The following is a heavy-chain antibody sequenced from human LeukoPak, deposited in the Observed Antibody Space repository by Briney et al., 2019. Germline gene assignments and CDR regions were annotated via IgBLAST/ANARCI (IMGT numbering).Heavy chain of an antibody. CDR2: IYYSGRT. J-gene: IGHJ5*02. CDR3: ARAGYCSSTSCLNWFDP. V-gene: IGHV4-34*01. D-gene: IGHD2-2*01. CDR1: GGSFSGYY. Sequence: SETLSLTCAVYGGSFSGYYWSWIRQPPGKDLEWIGNIYYSGRTYYNPSLKSRVTISVDTSKNQFSLKLSSVTAADTAVYYCARAGYCSSTSCLNWFDPWGQGTLVTVSS.